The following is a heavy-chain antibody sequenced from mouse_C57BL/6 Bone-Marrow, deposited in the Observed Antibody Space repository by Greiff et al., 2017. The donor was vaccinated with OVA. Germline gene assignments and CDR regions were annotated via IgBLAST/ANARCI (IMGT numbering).Heavy chain of an antibody. D-gene: IGHD1-1*01. CDR2: ISDGGSYT. V-gene: IGHV5-4*01. Sequence: EVQVVESGGGLVKPGGSLKLSCAASGFTFSSYAMSWVRQTPEKRLEWVATISDGGSYTYYPDNVKGRFTISRDNAKNNLYLQMSHLKSEDTAMYYCAALLLRANYYAMDYWGQGTSVTVSS. J-gene: IGHJ4*01. CDR1: GFTFSSYA. CDR3: AALLLRANYYAMDY.